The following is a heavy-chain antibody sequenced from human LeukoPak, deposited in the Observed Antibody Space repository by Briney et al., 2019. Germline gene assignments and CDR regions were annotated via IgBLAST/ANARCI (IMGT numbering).Heavy chain of an antibody. CDR2: IYSGGNT. V-gene: IGHV3-53*01. CDR3: ARESNFGSGMDV. J-gene: IGHJ6*02. CDR1: GFIVSSNS. Sequence: PGGSLRLSCAASGFIVSSNSMNWVRRAPGEGLQWVSVIYSGGNTYYADAVKGRFTISRDNSKNTLYLQMNSLSAEDTAVYYCARESNFGSGMDVWGQGTTVTVSS. D-gene: IGHD3-10*01.